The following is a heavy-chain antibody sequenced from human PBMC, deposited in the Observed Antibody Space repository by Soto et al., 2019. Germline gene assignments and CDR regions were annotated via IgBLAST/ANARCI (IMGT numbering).Heavy chain of an antibody. CDR1: GYTFTTYS. CDR3: ATRSPAFDF. V-gene: IGHV1-18*01. CDR2: ISTNKGNT. Sequence: QVQLVQSGPEVKKPGASVKVSCKTSGYTFTTYSISWVRQAPGQGLEWMGWISTNKGNTNYAQKFQGRVTMTTDTSTSTAYMELRSLRSDDTAVYYCATRSPAFDFWGQGTLVTVSS. J-gene: IGHJ4*02.